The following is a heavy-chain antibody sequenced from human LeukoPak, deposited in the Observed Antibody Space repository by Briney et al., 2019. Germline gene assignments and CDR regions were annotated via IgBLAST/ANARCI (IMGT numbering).Heavy chain of an antibody. CDR3: ARDHVVPTILFDH. CDR1: GFTFSSYW. V-gene: IGHV3-7*05. Sequence: GGSLRLSCAASGFTFSSYWMGWDRQAPGKGLEWVANIKQDGSEKYYVDSVKGRFTISRDNARNSLFLQMNSLRAEDTAVYYCARDHVVPTILFDHWGQGTLVTVSS. D-gene: IGHD5-12*01. J-gene: IGHJ4*02. CDR2: IKQDGSEK.